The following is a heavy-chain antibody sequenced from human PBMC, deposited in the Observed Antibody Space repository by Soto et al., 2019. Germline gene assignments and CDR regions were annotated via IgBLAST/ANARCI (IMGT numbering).Heavy chain of an antibody. CDR1: RFTFSTYE. V-gene: IGHV3-48*03. CDR3: VRYCSTTLCNGVATRTFDY. J-gene: IGHJ4*02. D-gene: IGHD2-2*01. CDR2: ISTSGSTV. Sequence: GSLRLSCAASRFTFSTYEMNWVRQAPGKGLEWVSYISTSGSTVYYAYSVKGRFTISRDNTRNSLYLQMNSLRDEDTALYYCVRYCSTTLCNGVATRTFDYWGQGTLVTVSS.